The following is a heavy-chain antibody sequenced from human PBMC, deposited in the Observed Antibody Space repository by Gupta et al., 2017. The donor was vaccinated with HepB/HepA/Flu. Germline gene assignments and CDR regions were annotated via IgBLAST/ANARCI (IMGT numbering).Heavy chain of an antibody. CDR2: ISGSGGTT. CDR3: AKGNSGSKYYYYMDV. Sequence: EVQVLESGGGLVQPGGSLRLYCAASGFTLSNYAMSWVRQAPGKGLEWVSDISGSGGTTYNTDSVKGRFTISRDNSKNTLYLQMNRLRAEETAVYYCAKGNSGSKYYYYMDVWGKGTTVTVSS. D-gene: IGHD1-26*01. CDR1: GFTLSNYA. V-gene: IGHV3-23*01. J-gene: IGHJ6*03.